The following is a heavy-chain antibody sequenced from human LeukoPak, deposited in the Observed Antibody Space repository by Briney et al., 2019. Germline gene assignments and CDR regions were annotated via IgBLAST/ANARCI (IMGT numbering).Heavy chain of an antibody. J-gene: IGHJ6*03. CDR1: GYSISSGYY. CDR2: IYHSGST. CDR3: ARDNQYGLPYDFYFMDV. V-gene: IGHV4-38-2*02. D-gene: IGHD2-2*01. Sequence: SETLSLTCTVSGYSISSGYYWGWIRPPPGKGLEWIGSIYHSGSTYYNPSLKSRVSISVDTSRKQFSLKLSSVTAADTAVYFCARDNQYGLPYDFYFMDVWGKGTTVTVSS.